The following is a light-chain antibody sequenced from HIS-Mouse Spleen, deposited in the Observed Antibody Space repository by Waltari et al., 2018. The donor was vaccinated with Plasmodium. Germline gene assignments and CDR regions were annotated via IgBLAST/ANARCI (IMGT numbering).Light chain of an antibody. J-gene: IGKJ3*01. CDR1: QRVSSN. CDR3: QQYNNWSFT. Sequence: EIVMTQSPATLSVSPGERATLSCRASQRVSSNLAWYQQKPGQATRLLIYGASTRATGIPARFSGSGSGTEFTLTISSLQSEDFAVYYCQQYNNWSFTFGPGTKVDIQ. V-gene: IGKV3-15*01. CDR2: GAS.